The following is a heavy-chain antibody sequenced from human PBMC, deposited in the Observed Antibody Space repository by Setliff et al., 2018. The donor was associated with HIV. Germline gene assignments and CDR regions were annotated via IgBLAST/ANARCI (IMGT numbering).Heavy chain of an antibody. V-gene: IGHV1-2*06. J-gene: IGHJ3*01. CDR2: INPNNGGT. CDR1: GFLVTGYN. CDR3: VRPRVFDSFDV. Sequence: ASVKVSCKALGFLVTGYNVHWVRQAPGHGPEWLGRINPNNGGTNYAQKFQGRITMSLDTSTSTVYLELKALTSDDTAVYYCVRPRVFDSFDVWGPGTMVTVSS.